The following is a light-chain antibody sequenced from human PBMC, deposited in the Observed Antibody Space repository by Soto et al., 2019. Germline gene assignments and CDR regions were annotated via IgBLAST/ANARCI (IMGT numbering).Light chain of an antibody. CDR3: QQYNKWPQT. V-gene: IGKV3-15*01. CDR1: QSITSD. Sequence: EIVMTQSPGTLSVSPGERATLSCRASQSITSDLAWYQHKPGQTPRLLIHGASNRATGIPARFSGVGSGTEFTLTISSLQSEDFGVYYCQQYNKWPQTFGQGTRLEI. CDR2: GAS. J-gene: IGKJ5*01.